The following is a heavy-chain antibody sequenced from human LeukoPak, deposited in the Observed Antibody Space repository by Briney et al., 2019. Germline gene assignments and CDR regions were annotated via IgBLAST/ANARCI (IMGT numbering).Heavy chain of an antibody. D-gene: IGHD5-12*01. CDR3: ARRRVYSGSGEFDF. CDR1: GGSISSGGYY. CDR2: IHYSGTT. V-gene: IGHV4-61*08. Sequence: SETLSLTCIVSGGSISSGGYYWSWIRQPPGKGLEWIGYIHYSGTTNYNPSLKSRVTISLDTSRNQFSLKLRSVTTADTAVYYCARRRVYSGSGEFDFWGQGTLVTVSS. J-gene: IGHJ4*02.